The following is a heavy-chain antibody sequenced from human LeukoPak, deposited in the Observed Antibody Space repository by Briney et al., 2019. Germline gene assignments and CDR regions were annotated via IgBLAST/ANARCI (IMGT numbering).Heavy chain of an antibody. CDR2: IFGSGGSA. J-gene: IGHJ4*02. D-gene: IGHD6-19*01. CDR3: GKTTTGYSSGRYPGWPVDY. Sequence: GGSLRLSCAASGFTFNNYAMYWVRQAPGKGQEWVSGIFGSGGSAHYADSVKGRFTISRDNSKNTVYLQMDSLRVEDTAVYYCGKTTTGYSSGRYPGWPVDYWGQGTLVTVSS. V-gene: IGHV3-23*01. CDR1: GFTFNNYA.